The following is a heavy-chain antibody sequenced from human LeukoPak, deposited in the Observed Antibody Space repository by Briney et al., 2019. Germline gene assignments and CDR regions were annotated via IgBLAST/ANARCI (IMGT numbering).Heavy chain of an antibody. V-gene: IGHV5-51*01. J-gene: IGHJ6*02. Sequence: GESLQISCKVSGYSFTIYCSGCVRQMPGKGLECMGILSPGDSDTRYSPSLQGQVTISADKCISAAYLQWSSLKASVTAMYYCARREFPDVWGQGTTVTVSS. CDR3: ARREFPDV. CDR1: GYSFTIYC. D-gene: IGHD3-10*01. CDR2: LSPGDSDT.